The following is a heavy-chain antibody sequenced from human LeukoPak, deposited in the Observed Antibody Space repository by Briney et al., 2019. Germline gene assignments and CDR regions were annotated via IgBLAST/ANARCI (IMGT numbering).Heavy chain of an antibody. V-gene: IGHV4-61*01. Sequence: SETLSLTCTVSGGSISSGSYYWSWIRQPPGKGLEWIGYIYYSGSTNYNPSLKSRVTISVDTSKNQFSLKLSSVTAADTAVCYCAREARGGNVFYYYYYMDVWGKGTTVTISS. J-gene: IGHJ6*03. CDR1: GGSISSGSYY. D-gene: IGHD4-23*01. CDR2: IYYSGST. CDR3: AREARGGNVFYYYYYMDV.